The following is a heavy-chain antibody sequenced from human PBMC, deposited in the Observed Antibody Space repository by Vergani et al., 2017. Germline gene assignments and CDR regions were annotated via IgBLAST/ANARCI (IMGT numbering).Heavy chain of an antibody. J-gene: IGHJ4*02. Sequence: QVQLQESGPGLVKPSETLSLTCTVSGCSISSYYWSWIRQPPGRGLEWIGYIYYSGSTNYNPSLKSRVTISVDTSKNQFSLKLSSVTAADTAVYYCARALYSSSEGVYYFDYWGQGTLVTVSS. D-gene: IGHD6-13*01. CDR3: ARALYSSSEGVYYFDY. V-gene: IGHV4-59*01. CDR1: GCSISSYY. CDR2: IYYSGST.